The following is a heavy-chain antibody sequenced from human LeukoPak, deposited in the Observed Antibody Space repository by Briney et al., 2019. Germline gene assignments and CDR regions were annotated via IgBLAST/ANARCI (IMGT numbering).Heavy chain of an antibody. D-gene: IGHD2-15*01. V-gene: IGHV3-21*01. J-gene: IGHJ4*02. Sequence: GGSLRPSGAASGFTFSSYNMNWFRQAPGRGLEWVSSISRAGSYIYYADSVKGRFTISRDNAQNSLYLQMNSLRVEDTAVYYCARVLETDCRGGSCYSGLDYWGQGTLVTVSS. CDR1: GFTFSSYN. CDR2: ISRAGSYI. CDR3: ARVLETDCRGGSCYSGLDY.